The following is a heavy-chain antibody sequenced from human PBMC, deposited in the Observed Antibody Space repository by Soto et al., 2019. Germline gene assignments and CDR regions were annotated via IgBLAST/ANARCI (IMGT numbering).Heavy chain of an antibody. CDR3: ARRVGFYGSGGSCYPNYFDY. Sequence: GESLKISCKGSGYSFTTHWIGWVRQMPGKGLEWMGIIYPGDSDTRYSPSFQGQVTISADKSISTAYLQWSSLKASDTAMYYCARRVGFYGSGGSCYPNYFDYWGQGTLVTVSS. CDR2: IYPGDSDT. D-gene: IGHD2-15*01. CDR1: GYSFTTHW. V-gene: IGHV5-51*01. J-gene: IGHJ4*02.